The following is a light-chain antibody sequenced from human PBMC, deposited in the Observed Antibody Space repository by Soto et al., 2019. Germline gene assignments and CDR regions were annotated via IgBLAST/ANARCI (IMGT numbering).Light chain of an antibody. CDR1: QSVSSSY. Sequence: EIVLTASPGTLALSPGEGTTLSCRVSQSVSSSYLAWYQQKPGQAPRLLIYGASSRATGIPDRFSGSGSGTDFTLTISRLEPEEFAVYDCQQYGSSPWRFGQGTKVDI. V-gene: IGKV3-20*01. J-gene: IGKJ1*01. CDR2: GAS. CDR3: QQYGSSPWR.